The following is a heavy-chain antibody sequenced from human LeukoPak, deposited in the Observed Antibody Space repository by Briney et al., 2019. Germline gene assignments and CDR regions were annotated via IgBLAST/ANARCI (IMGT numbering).Heavy chain of an antibody. J-gene: IGHJ4*02. CDR2: ISAYNGNT. CDR1: GYTFTSCG. D-gene: IGHD3-10*01. CDR3: ARDLDGSGSYYTGY. Sequence: GESLKISCKGSGYTFTSCGISWVRQAPGQGLEWMGWISAYNGNTNYAQKLQGRVTMTTDTSTSTAYMELRTLRPGDTAVYYCARDLDGSGSYYTGYWGQGTLVTVSS. V-gene: IGHV1-18*01.